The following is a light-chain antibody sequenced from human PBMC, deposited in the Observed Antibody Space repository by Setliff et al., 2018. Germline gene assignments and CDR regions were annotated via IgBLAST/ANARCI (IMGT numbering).Light chain of an antibody. Sequence: SVLAQPASVSGSPGQSITISCIGTSSDFGDSNYVSWYQQHPGKAPKLIIYDVTDRPSGVSNRFSGSKSGNTASLTISGLQAEDEATYYCCSDTSIYTYVFGTGTKVTVL. J-gene: IGLJ1*01. CDR3: CSDTSIYTYV. CDR1: SSDFGDSNY. V-gene: IGLV2-14*03. CDR2: DVT.